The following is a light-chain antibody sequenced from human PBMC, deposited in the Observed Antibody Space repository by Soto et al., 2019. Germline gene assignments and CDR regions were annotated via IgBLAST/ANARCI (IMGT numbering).Light chain of an antibody. J-gene: IGLJ1*01. CDR1: NSYVGAYNY. V-gene: IGLV2-14*01. CDR3: TSYTTSGNYI. Sequence: ALNQPASGSGCPGQSLARSRTGNNSYVGAYNYVSWYQQHPGKAPKLMIFDVSNRPSGVSNRFSGSKSGNTASLTISGLQAEDEADYYCTSYTTSGNYIFGIGTKVTVL. CDR2: DVS.